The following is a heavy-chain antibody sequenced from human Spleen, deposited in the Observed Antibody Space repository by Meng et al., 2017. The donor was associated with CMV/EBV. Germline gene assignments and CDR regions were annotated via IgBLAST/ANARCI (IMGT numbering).Heavy chain of an antibody. CDR2: IRTSNGNT. J-gene: IGHJ4*02. CDR1: TFTNCG. CDR3: ARGYYDTLTGDTYNFDY. V-gene: IGHV1-18*01. D-gene: IGHD3-9*01. Sequence: TFTNCGISWVRQAPGQGLEWMGWIRTSNGNTNSAQKLQGRRTMTTDTSTSTAYMELRGLRSDDTAVYYCARGYYDTLTGDTYNFDYWGPGTLVTVSS.